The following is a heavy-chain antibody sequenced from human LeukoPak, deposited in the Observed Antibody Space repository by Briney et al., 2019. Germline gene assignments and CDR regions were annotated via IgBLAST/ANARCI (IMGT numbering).Heavy chain of an antibody. D-gene: IGHD3-22*01. CDR2: INPNSGDT. Sequence: ASVKVSCKASGYTFTGHYMYWVRQAPGQGLEWMGWINPNSGDTSYALDFQGRVTMTRDTSISTAYMELSRLTSDDTAVYYCARGNYDSSDSYYFDYWGQGTLVTVSS. V-gene: IGHV1-2*02. CDR3: ARGNYDSSDSYYFDY. J-gene: IGHJ4*02. CDR1: GYTFTGHY.